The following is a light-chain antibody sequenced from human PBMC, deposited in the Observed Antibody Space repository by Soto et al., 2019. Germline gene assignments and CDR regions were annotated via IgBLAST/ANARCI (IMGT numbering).Light chain of an antibody. Sequence: DIQVTQSPSSLSAFVGDTIIITCRASQSISDYLNWYQQRPGKAPKLLISAASTLQSGVPSRFSGSGSGTDFTLTISDTQSEDFASYYCHQTYRTLFTCGAGTKVDI. CDR2: AAS. CDR3: HQTYRTLFT. CDR1: QSISDY. J-gene: IGKJ3*01. V-gene: IGKV1-39*01.